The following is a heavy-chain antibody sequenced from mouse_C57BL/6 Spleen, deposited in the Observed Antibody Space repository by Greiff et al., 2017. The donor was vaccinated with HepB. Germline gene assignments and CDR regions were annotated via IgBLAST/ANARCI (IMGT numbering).Heavy chain of an antibody. CDR2: IWSGGST. D-gene: IGHD2-3*01. J-gene: IGHJ4*01. CDR1: GFSLTSYG. Sequence: VQLQQSGPGLVQPSQSLSITCTVSGFSLTSYGVHWVRQSPGKGLEWLGVIWSGGSTDYNAAFISRLSISKDNSKSQVFFKMNSLQADDTAIYYCASIYDGYYIYAMDYWGQGTSVTVSS. CDR3: ASIYDGYYIYAMDY. V-gene: IGHV2-2*01.